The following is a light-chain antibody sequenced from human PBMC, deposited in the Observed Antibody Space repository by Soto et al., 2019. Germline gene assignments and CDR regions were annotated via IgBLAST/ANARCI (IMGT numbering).Light chain of an antibody. CDR3: QQYNNWPLT. J-gene: IGKJ5*01. V-gene: IGKV3-15*01. CDR1: QSVSSN. CDR2: GAS. Sequence: EIVMTQSPATLSVSPGERATLSCRASQSVSSNLAWYQQKPGQAPRLLIYGASTRATGIPARFSGSGSGTEFTLTSSSLQSEYFAVYYCQQYNNWPLTFGQGTRLEIK.